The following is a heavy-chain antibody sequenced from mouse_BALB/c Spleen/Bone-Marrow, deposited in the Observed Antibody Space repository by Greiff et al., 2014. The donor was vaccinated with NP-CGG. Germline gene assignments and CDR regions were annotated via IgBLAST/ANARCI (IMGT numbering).Heavy chain of an antibody. V-gene: IGHV7-3*02. J-gene: IGHJ1*01. Sequence: EVKVEESGGGLVQPGGSLRLSCAPSGFTFTDYYMSWVRQPPGKALEWLGFIRNKANGYTTEYSASVKGRFTISRDNSQSILYLQMNTLRAEDSATYYCARDRTTATLYWYFDVWGAGTTVTVSS. CDR3: ARDRTTATLYWYFDV. CDR1: GFTFTDYY. CDR2: IRNKANGYTT. D-gene: IGHD1-2*01.